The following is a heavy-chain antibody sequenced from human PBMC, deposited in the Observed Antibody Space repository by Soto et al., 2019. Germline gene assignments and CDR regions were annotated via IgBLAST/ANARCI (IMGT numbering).Heavy chain of an antibody. J-gene: IGHJ6*04. CDR1: GYTFTSYV. Sequence: ASVKVYVNASGYTFTSYVISWVRQAPGQGLEWMGWISAYNGNTNYAQNLQGRVTMTTDTSTSTPYMELRSLRSDDTAVYYCARGIPYYGMNVWGEGTTVNVSS. D-gene: IGHD2-2*02. CDR2: ISAYNGNT. V-gene: IGHV1-18*04. CDR3: ARGIPYYGMNV.